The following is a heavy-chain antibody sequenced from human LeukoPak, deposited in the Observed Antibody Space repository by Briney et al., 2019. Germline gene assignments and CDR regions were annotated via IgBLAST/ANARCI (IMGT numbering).Heavy chain of an antibody. Sequence: KPSEALSLTCTVSGGSISSYYWSWIRQPAGKGLEWIGRIYTSGSTNYNPSLKSRVTMSVDTSKNQFSLKLSSVTAADTAVYYCARAPYNWNGNDAFDIWGQGTMVTVSS. CDR3: ARAPYNWNGNDAFDI. CDR2: IYTSGST. D-gene: IGHD1-1*01. CDR1: GGSISSYY. V-gene: IGHV4-4*07. J-gene: IGHJ3*02.